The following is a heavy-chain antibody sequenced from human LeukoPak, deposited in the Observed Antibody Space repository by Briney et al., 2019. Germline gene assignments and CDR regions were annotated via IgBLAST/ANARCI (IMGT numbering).Heavy chain of an antibody. J-gene: IGHJ6*02. CDR3: AKSYLPDYYGSGSYYNAAMDV. CDR2: ISYDGSNK. CDR1: GFTFSSYG. V-gene: IGHV3-30*18. Sequence: GGSLRLSCAASGFTFSSYGMHWVRQAPGKGLEWVAVISYDGSNKYYADSVKGRFTISRDNSKNTLYLQMNSLRAEDTAVYYCAKSYLPDYYGSGSYYNAAMDVWGQGTTVTVSS. D-gene: IGHD3-10*01.